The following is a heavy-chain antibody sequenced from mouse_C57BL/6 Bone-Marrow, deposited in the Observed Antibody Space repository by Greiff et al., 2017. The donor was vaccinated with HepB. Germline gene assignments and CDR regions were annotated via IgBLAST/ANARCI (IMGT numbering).Heavy chain of an antibody. CDR2: IDPETGGT. CDR3: TRSDDGDYRYWFAY. Sequence: VKLMESGAELVRPGASVTLSCKASGYTFTDYEMHWVKQTPVHGLEWIGAIDPETGGTAYNQKFKGKAILTADKSSSTAYMELRSLTSEDSAVYYCTRSDDGDYRYWFAYWGQGTLVTVSA. D-gene: IGHD2-3*01. V-gene: IGHV1-15*01. J-gene: IGHJ3*01. CDR1: GYTFTDYE.